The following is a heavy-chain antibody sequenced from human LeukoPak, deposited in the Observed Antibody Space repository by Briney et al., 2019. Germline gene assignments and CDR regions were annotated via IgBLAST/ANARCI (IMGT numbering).Heavy chain of an antibody. CDR2: INPNSGGT. D-gene: IGHD6-19*01. CDR1: GYTFTGYY. V-gene: IGHV1-2*02. CDR3: ARGVAVAAPYFDY. Sequence: ASVKVSCKASGYTFTGYYMHWVRQAPGQGLEWMGWINPNSGGTNYAQKFQGRVTMTRDTSISTAYMELSRLRSDDTAVYYCARGVAVAAPYFDYWGQGTLVTVSS. J-gene: IGHJ4*02.